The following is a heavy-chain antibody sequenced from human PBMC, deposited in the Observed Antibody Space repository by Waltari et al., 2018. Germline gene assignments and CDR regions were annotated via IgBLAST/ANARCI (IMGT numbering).Heavy chain of an antibody. CDR3: VRRRHGDN. V-gene: IGHV5-51*01. J-gene: IGHJ4*02. Sequence: EVQLLQSGAEVKKPGESLKISCKGSGYSFADYWIGWVRQMPGKGLEWMGIVYPDYSDFRYSPSFQGQVTISADKSISTAFLQWSSLQASDTGMYYCVRRRHGDNWGQGTLVTVSS. CDR2: VYPDYSDF. CDR1: GYSFADYW.